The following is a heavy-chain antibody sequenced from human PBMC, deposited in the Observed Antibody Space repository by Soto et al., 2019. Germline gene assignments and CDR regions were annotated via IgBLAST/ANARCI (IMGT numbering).Heavy chain of an antibody. CDR3: AKGEVVAVYYYSTMDV. CDR1: GFSLSSYA. V-gene: IGHV3-23*01. CDR2: ISGSGGST. J-gene: IGHJ6*02. Sequence: GGSLRLSCAASGFSLSSYAMSWVRQAQGKGLEWVSGISGSGGSTYYADSVKGRFTISRDNSKNTLYLQMNSLRAEDTAVYYCAKGEVVAVYYYSTMDVWGQGTTVTVSS. D-gene: IGHD2-2*01.